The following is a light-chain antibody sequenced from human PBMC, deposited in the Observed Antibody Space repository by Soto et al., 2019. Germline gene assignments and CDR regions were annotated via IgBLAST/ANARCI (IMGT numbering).Light chain of an antibody. Sequence: EMTQSPSSLAASVGDRVTITCRASQSISDNVNLYQFQPGKAPKLLIYAASNLQTGVTSRFSGSGSGTDFALTISGLQPEDSASYYCQQSYSPPYTFGLGNKLEIK. CDR1: QSISDN. J-gene: IGKJ2*01. CDR2: AAS. V-gene: IGKV1-39*01. CDR3: QQSYSPPYT.